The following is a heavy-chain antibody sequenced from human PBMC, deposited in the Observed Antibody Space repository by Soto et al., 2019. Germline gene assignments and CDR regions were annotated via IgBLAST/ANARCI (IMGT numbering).Heavy chain of an antibody. D-gene: IGHD4-4*01. CDR1: GGNFSSNG. Sequence: QVQLVQSGAEVKKPGSSVKVSCKAPGGNFSSNGIRWVRQAPGQGLELMGGIIPTFGTTNYAHKFRGRVTITADKSTGTAYMELSSLRSDDTAVYYCAGASDSTWYNWLDPWGQGTLVTVSS. CDR3: AGASDSTWYNWLDP. CDR2: IIPTFGTT. J-gene: IGHJ5*02. V-gene: IGHV1-69*06.